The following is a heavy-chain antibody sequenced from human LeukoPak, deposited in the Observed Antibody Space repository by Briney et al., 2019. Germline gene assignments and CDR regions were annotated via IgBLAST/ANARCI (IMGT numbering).Heavy chain of an antibody. V-gene: IGHV3-23*01. Sequence: GGSLRLSCAASGSPFSGYALNWVRQAPGKGLEWVSAISGSGGTIFYADSVKGRFTISRDHSKNTLYLQMNSLRAEDTAVYYCAKVLGSRIAVSDPFDYWGQGTLVTVSS. CDR3: AKVLGSRIAVSDPFDY. J-gene: IGHJ4*02. D-gene: IGHD2-21*01. CDR1: GSPFSGYA. CDR2: ISGSGGTI.